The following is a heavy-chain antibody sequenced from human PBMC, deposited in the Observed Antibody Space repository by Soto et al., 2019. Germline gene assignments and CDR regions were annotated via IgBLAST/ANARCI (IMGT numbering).Heavy chain of an antibody. V-gene: IGHV1-3*01. Sequence: ASVKVSCKASGYTFTNYAMHWVRQAPGQRLEWMGWINAGNGNTKYSQKFQGRVTITRDTSASTAYMELSSLRSEDTAVYYCARRTSSTGWFDPWGQGTLVTVSS. CDR1: GYTFTNYA. CDR3: ARRTSSTGWFDP. CDR2: INAGNGNT. J-gene: IGHJ5*02.